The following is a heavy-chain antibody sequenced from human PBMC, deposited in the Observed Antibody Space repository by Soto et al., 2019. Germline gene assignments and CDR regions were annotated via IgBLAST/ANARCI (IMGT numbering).Heavy chain of an antibody. CDR3: AKDSRVYAVGYGMDV. CDR1: GFTFSTYG. Sequence: LRLSCAASGFTFSTYGMYWVRQAPGKGLEWVTFISYDGSHKYYADSVKGRFSISRDDSKNTLYLQMNSLRAEDTAVYYCAKDSRVYAVGYGMDVWGQGTTVTVSS. D-gene: IGHD2-8*01. J-gene: IGHJ6*02. CDR2: ISYDGSHK. V-gene: IGHV3-30*18.